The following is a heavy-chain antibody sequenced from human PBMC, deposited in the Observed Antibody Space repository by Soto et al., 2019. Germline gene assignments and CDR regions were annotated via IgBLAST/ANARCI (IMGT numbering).Heavy chain of an antibody. CDR1: GFTFNKYW. D-gene: IGHD2-21*01. CDR3: ARAGEMAIPRGY. Sequence: EVQLVESGGGLVQPGGSLRLSCAASGFTFNKYWMSWVRQLPGKGLEWVANIKHDGSEQYYVDSVKGRFTISRDNAKNSLYLQMSSLRADDTAVYYCARAGEMAIPRGYWGQGTLVTVSS. V-gene: IGHV3-7*05. J-gene: IGHJ4*02. CDR2: IKHDGSEQ.